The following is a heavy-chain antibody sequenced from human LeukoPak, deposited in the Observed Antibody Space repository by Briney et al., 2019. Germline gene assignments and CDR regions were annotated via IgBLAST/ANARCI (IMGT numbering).Heavy chain of an antibody. J-gene: IGHJ6*03. CDR1: GGSISSSSYY. CDR2: IYYSGST. V-gene: IGHV4-39*07. D-gene: IGHD3-10*01. CDR3: ARRRIVGVYYYYMDV. Sequence: SETLSLTCTVSGGSISSSSYYWGWIRQPPGKGLEWIGSIYYSGSTYYNPSLKSRVTISVDTSKNQFSLKLSSVTAADTAVYYCARRRIVGVYYYYMDVWGKGTTVTVSS.